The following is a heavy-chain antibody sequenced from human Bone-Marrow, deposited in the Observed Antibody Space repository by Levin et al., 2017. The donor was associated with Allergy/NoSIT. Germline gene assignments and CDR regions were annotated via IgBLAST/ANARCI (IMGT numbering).Heavy chain of an antibody. CDR2: ISWNSGSI. Sequence: PGGSLRLSCAASGFTFDDYAMHWVRQAPGKGLEWVSGISWNSGSIGYADSVKGRFTISRDNAKNSLYLQMNSLRAEDTALYYCAKFNAENWNYAGWFDPWGQGTLVTVSS. CDR3: AKFNAENWNYAGWFDP. V-gene: IGHV3-9*01. D-gene: IGHD1-7*01. CDR1: GFTFDDYA. J-gene: IGHJ5*02.